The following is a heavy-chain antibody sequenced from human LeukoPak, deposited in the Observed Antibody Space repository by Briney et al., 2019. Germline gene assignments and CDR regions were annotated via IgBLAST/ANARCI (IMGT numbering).Heavy chain of an antibody. D-gene: IGHD3-9*01. CDR3: AKDSLPYYDILTDYYDFDY. CDR1: GFTFSSYG. V-gene: IGHV3-30*02. CDR2: IRYDGSNK. Sequence: GGSLRLSCAASGFTFSSYGMHWVRQAPGKGLEWVAFIRYDGSNKYYADSVKGRFTISRDNSKNTLYLQMNSLRAEDTAVYYCAKDSLPYYDILTDYYDFDYWGQGTLVAVSS. J-gene: IGHJ4*02.